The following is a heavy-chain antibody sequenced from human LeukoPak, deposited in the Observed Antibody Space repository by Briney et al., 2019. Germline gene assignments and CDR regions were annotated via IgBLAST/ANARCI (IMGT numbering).Heavy chain of an antibody. CDR3: AKSAVALFDY. J-gene: IGHJ4*02. CDR2: ISGSGGST. Sequence: VSAISGSGGSTYYADSVKGRFTISRDNSKNTLYLQMNSLRAGDTAVYYCAKSAVALFDYWGQGTLVTVSS. D-gene: IGHD6-19*01. V-gene: IGHV3-23*01.